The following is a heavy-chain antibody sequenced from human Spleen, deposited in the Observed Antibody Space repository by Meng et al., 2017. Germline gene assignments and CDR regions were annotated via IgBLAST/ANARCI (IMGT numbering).Heavy chain of an antibody. V-gene: IGHV4-61*01. CDR3: ARESPTYYYDSSGFR. CDR2: IYYNGST. CDR1: GASVISGSYS. D-gene: IGHD3-22*01. J-gene: IGHJ4*02. Sequence: VHVQWSGLGLVSPSETLSLTCTVSGASVISGSYSWSWIRQPPGKGLEWIGHIYYNGSTNYNPSLKSRVTISVDTSKNQSSLKLSSVTAADTAVYYCARESPTYYYDSSGFRWGQGTLVTVSS.